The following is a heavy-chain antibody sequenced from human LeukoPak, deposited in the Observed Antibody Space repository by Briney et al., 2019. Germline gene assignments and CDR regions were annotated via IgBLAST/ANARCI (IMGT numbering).Heavy chain of an antibody. D-gene: IGHD3-22*01. J-gene: IGHJ3*02. CDR1: GFTFSSYA. CDR2: ISHDGSNK. CDR3: AKDRSNYYDSSGYPGHAFDI. V-gene: IGHV3-30-3*01. Sequence: GGSLRLSCAASGFTFSSYAMHWVRQAPGKGLEWVAVISHDGSNKYYADSVKGRFTISRDNSKNTLYLQMNSLRAEDTAVYYCAKDRSNYYDSSGYPGHAFDIWGQGTMVTVSS.